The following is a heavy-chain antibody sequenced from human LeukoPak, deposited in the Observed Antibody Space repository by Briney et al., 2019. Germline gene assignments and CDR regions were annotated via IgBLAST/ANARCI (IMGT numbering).Heavy chain of an antibody. CDR2: IKYDGIDK. J-gene: IGHJ4*02. CDR3: VRNRSWLQFDN. CDR1: GFTFSSYG. V-gene: IGHV3-7*01. Sequence: GRSLRLSCAASGFTFSSYGMHWVRQAPGKGLEWVAMIKYDGIDKQYLDSVKGRFTISRDNAKNSLYLEMNSLRAEDTAMYYCVRNRSWLQFDNWGQGTLVTVSS. D-gene: IGHD5-24*01.